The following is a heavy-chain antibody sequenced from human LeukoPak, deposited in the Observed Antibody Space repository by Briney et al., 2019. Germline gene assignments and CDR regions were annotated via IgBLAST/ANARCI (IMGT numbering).Heavy chain of an antibody. CDR3: ARGLEWELSPYYYMDV. V-gene: IGHV1-69*06. J-gene: IGHJ6*03. D-gene: IGHD1-26*01. CDR2: IIPIFGTA. CDR1: GYTFTSYD. Sequence: SVTVSCKASGYTFTSYDINWVRQAPGQGLEWMGGIIPIFGTANYAQKFQGRVTITADKSTSTAYMELSSLRSEDTAVYYCARGLEWELSPYYYMDVWGKGTTVTVSS.